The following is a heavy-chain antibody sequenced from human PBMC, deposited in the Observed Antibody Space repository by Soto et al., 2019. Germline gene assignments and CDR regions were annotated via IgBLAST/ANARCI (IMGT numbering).Heavy chain of an antibody. CDR2: IRTKTSDGTT. CDR3: TRGLSSLFRVFGPYAMDV. J-gene: IGHJ6*02. Sequence: GGSLRLSCTGSGFTFGDYAMSWFRQAPGKGLEWVGFIRTKTSDGTTEYAASVKGRFTISRDDSKSIAYLQMNSLRTEDTAVFYCTRGLSSLFRVFGPYAMDVWGQGTTVTVSS. D-gene: IGHD3-16*02. CDR1: GFTFGDYA. V-gene: IGHV3-49*03.